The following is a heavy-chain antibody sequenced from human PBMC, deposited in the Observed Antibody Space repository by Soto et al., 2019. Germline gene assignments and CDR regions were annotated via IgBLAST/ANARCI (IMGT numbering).Heavy chain of an antibody. Sequence: PSQTLSLTCAISGDSVSSNSAAWNWIRQSPSRGLEWLGRTYYRPKWYNDYAVSVKSRITINPDTSKNQFSLQLNSVTPDDTAVYYCARVSWYGYYYYYYGMDVWGQGTTVTVSS. CDR3: ARVSWYGYYYYYYGMDV. V-gene: IGHV6-1*01. CDR2: TYYRPKWYN. J-gene: IGHJ6*02. D-gene: IGHD6-13*01. CDR1: GDSVSSNSAA.